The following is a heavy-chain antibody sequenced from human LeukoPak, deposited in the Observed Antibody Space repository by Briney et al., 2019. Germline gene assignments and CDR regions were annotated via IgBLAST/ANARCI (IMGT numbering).Heavy chain of an antibody. V-gene: IGHV4-59*01. CDR1: GGSISNYY. J-gene: IGHJ5*01. CDR3: ARSGHDFWSGLKWFDS. Sequence: ASATLSLTCSISGGSISNYYGSWIRQPPGKGLEWIGYIFYTGATDYNPSLRGRVTISVDTSKNQFSLKLTSVTAADTAVYYCARSGHDFWSGLKWFDSWGQGTLVTVSS. CDR2: IFYTGAT. D-gene: IGHD3-3*01.